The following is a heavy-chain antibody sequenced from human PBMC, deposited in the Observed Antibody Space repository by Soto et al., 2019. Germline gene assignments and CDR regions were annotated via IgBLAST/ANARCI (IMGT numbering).Heavy chain of an antibody. J-gene: IGHJ6*02. D-gene: IGHD1-26*01. CDR1: GGSFSGYY. CDR3: VIREVRWDYYYYGMDV. Sequence: SETLSLTXAVYGGSFSGYYWSWIRQPPGKGLEWIGEINHSGSTNYNPSLKSRVTISVDTSKNQFSLKLSSVTAADTAVYYCVIREVRWDYYYYGMDVWGQGTTVTVSS. V-gene: IGHV4-34*01. CDR2: INHSGST.